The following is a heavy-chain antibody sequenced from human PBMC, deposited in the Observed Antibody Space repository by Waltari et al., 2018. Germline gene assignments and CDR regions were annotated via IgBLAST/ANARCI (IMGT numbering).Heavy chain of an antibody. CDR3: ASHLWYRDLSRVAFDF. V-gene: IGHV4-39*07. D-gene: IGHD3-10*01. Sequence: QLQLQESGPALVRPSETLSLSCTVSGGSVSSPASYWSWVRQSPGKGLEWIETIYYSGSTSYNPSLKSRVTISIDTSKNQLSLELTSVTAADTAIYYCASHLWYRDLSRVAFDFWGQGTLVAVSS. CDR1: GGSVSSPASY. CDR2: IYYSGST. J-gene: IGHJ4*02.